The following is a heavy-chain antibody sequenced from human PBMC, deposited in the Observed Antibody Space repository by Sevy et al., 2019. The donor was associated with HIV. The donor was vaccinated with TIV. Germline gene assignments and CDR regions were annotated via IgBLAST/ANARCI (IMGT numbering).Heavy chain of an antibody. D-gene: IGHD1-26*01. CDR2: ISSSSSYI. CDR3: ARHLPIHRWGPFDI. Sequence: GGSLRLSCAASGFTFSSYSMNWVRQAPGKGLEWVSSISSSSSYIYYADSVKGRFTISRDNAKNSLYVQMNSLRAEDTVVYYCARHLPIHRWGPFDIWGRGTMVTVSS. J-gene: IGHJ3*02. CDR1: GFTFSSYS. V-gene: IGHV3-21*01.